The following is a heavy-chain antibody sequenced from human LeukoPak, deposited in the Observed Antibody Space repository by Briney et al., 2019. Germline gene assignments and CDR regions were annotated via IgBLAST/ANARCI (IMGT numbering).Heavy chain of an antibody. V-gene: IGHV3-7*01. CDR1: GFTFSNYW. D-gene: IGHD4-11*01. J-gene: IGHJ6*03. CDR2: IKQDGSDK. Sequence: GGSLRLSCAASGFTFSNYWMNWVRQAPGRGGEGVANIKQDGSDKYYVDSVHGRFTISRDNANNSLYLQMNSLRAEDTAVYYCAREKGNYDGYYNYYLDVWGKGTTVTVSS. CDR3: AREKGNYDGYYNYYLDV.